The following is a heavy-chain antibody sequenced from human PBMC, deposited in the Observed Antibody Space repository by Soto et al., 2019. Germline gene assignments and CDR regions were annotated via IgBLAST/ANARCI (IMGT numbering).Heavy chain of an antibody. J-gene: IGHJ6*02. CDR3: AKDVYCSGGSCYHQYYYYGMDV. CDR2: ISYDGSNK. V-gene: IGHV3-30*18. CDR1: GFTFSSYG. Sequence: QVQLVESGGGVVQPGRSLRLSCAASGFTFSSYGMHWVRQAPGKGLEWVAVISYDGSNKYYADSVKGRFTISRDNSKNTLYLQMNSMRAEGTAVYYYAKDVYCSGGSCYHQYYYYGMDVWGQGTTVTVSS. D-gene: IGHD2-15*01.